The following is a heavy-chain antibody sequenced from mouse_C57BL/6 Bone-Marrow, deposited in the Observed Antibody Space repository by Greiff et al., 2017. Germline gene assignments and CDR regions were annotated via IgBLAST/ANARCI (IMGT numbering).Heavy chain of an antibody. CDR2: IYPGSGST. D-gene: IGHD1-1*01. J-gene: IGHJ2*01. Sequence: VQLQQPGAELVKPGASVKMSCKASGYTFTSYWITWVKQRPGQGLEWIGDIYPGSGSTNYNEKFKSKATLTVATSSSTAYMQLSSLTSEDSAVYYCHYYGSSYDYWGQGTTLTVSS. CDR1: GYTFTSYW. V-gene: IGHV1-55*01. CDR3: HYYGSSYDY.